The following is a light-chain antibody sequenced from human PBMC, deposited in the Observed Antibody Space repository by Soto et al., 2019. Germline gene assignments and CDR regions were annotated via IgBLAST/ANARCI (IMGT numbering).Light chain of an antibody. J-gene: IGKJ2*01. CDR2: GAS. Sequence: EIVLTQSPATLSLSPGERAALSCGASQIVNNNFFAWDQQIPGQAPRLLNYGASSRASGIPARFSGSGSGTDFTLTISRLEPEDFAVYYCQQYGDSPYTFGQGTKLQIK. CDR1: QIVNNNF. V-gene: IGKV3-20*01. CDR3: QQYGDSPYT.